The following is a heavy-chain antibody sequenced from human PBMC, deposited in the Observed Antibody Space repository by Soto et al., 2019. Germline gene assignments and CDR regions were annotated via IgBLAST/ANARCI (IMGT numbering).Heavy chain of an antibody. V-gene: IGHV3-30*18. D-gene: IGHD6-13*01. J-gene: IGHJ3*02. CDR1: GFTFSSYG. CDR3: AKDRIADHGAFDI. CDR2: ISYDGSNK. Sequence: QVQLVESGGGVGQPGRSLRLSCAASGFTFSSYGMHWVRQAPGKGLEWVAVISYDGSNKYYADSVKGRFTISRDNSKNTLYLQMNSLRAEDTAVYYCAKDRIADHGAFDIWGQGTMVTVSS.